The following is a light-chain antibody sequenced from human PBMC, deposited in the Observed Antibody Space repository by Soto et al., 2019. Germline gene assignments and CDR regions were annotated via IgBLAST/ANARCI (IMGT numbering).Light chain of an antibody. Sequence: DIQMTQSPSSLSASVGDRVTITCRTSQDISNYLAWYQQKPGKVPKLLIYAASTSQSGVPSRFSGGGSGTDFSLTISSLQPEDVATYYCQKYNSAPHTFGGGTKVEIQ. J-gene: IGKJ4*01. CDR3: QKYNSAPHT. CDR2: AAS. V-gene: IGKV1-27*01. CDR1: QDISNY.